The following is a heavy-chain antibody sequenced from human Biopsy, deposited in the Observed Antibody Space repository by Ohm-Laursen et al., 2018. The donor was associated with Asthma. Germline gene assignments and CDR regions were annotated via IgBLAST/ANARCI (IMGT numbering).Heavy chain of an antibody. CDR2: VSSDGHNK. CDR3: ARQSGQDYGDSSGFDI. CDR1: GFVFSQCG. V-gene: IGHV3-30*03. D-gene: IGHD3-22*01. J-gene: IGHJ3*02. Sequence: SLRLSCTASGFVFSQCGMHWVRQGPGKGLEWVALVSSDGHNKYYEDSGKGRFTISRDNSRNRLYLQINRLTVEDSALYFCARQSGQDYGDSSGFDIWGQGTKVAGSS.